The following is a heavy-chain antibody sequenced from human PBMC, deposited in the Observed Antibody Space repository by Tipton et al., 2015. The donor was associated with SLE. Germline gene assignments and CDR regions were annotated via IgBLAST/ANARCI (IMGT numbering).Heavy chain of an antibody. V-gene: IGHV4-39*07. D-gene: IGHD2-8*02. Sequence: TLSLTCTVSGGSISSSSYYWGWIRQPPGKGLEWIGSIYYSGSTYYNPSLKSRVTISVDTSKNQFSLKLSSVAAADTAVYYCARGAGSTGVFDYWGPGPLVTVSS. J-gene: IGHJ4*02. CDR1: GGSISSSSYY. CDR2: IYYSGST. CDR3: ARGAGSTGVFDY.